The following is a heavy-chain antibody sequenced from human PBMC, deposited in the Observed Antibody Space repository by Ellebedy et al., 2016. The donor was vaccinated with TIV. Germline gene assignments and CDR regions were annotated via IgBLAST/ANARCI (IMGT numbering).Heavy chain of an antibody. Sequence: GESLKISCAASGFTVSSNYMGWVRQAPGKGLEWVSVIYSGGATSYADSVKGRFTISRDNSKNTLYLQMNSLRVEDTAVYYCARKYIYGFDWGQGTLVTVSS. CDR2: IYSGGAT. CDR3: ARKYIYGFD. V-gene: IGHV3-66*01. CDR1: GFTVSSNY. D-gene: IGHD5-18*01. J-gene: IGHJ4*02.